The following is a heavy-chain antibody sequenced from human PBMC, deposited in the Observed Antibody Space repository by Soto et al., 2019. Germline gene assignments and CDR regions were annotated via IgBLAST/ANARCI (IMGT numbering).Heavy chain of an antibody. Sequence: SETLSLTCTVSGGSISSGDYYWSWIRQPPGKGLEWIGYIYYSGSTYYNPSLKSRVTISVDTSKNQFSLKLSSVTAADTAVYYCARVDGYSYGYGMDVWGQGTTVTVSS. CDR2: IYYSGST. D-gene: IGHD5-18*01. J-gene: IGHJ6*02. CDR1: GGSISSGDYY. CDR3: ARVDGYSYGYGMDV. V-gene: IGHV4-30-4*01.